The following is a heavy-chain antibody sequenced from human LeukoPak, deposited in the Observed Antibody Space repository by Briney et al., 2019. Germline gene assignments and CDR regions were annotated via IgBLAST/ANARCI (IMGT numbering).Heavy chain of an antibody. V-gene: IGHV3-48*01. Sequence: GGSLRLSCAASGFTFSSYSMNWVRQAPGKGLGWVSYISSSSSTIYYADSVKGRFTISRDNAKNSLYLQMNSLRAEDTAVYYCARDAYYYMDVWGKGTTVTVSS. CDR1: GFTFSSYS. CDR2: ISSSSSTI. CDR3: ARDAYYYMDV. J-gene: IGHJ6*03.